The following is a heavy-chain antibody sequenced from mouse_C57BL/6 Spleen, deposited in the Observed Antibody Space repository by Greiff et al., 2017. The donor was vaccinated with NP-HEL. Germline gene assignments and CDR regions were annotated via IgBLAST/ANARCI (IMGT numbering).Heavy chain of an antibody. CDR2: IYPSDSET. J-gene: IGHJ4*01. D-gene: IGHD3-2*02. V-gene: IGHV1-61*01. CDR1: GYTFTSYW. Sequence: VQLQQPGAELVRPGSSVKLSCKASGYTFTSYWMDWVKQRPGQGLEWIGNIYPSDSETHYNQKFKDKATLTVDKSSSTAYMQLSSLTSEDSAVYYCARGQLRSYAMDYWGQGTSVTVSS. CDR3: ARGQLRSYAMDY.